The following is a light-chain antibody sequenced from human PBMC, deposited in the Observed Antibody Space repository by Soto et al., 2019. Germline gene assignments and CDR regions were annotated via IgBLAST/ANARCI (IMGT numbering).Light chain of an antibody. CDR1: SSDVGAYNY. CDR2: DVS. J-gene: IGLJ1*01. V-gene: IGLV2-11*01. CDR3: CSYAGNMYV. Sequence: QSVLTQPRSVSGSPGQSVTTSCTGSSSDVGAYNYVSWYQQHPGKAPKLMIFDVSKRPSGVPDRFSGSKSGSTASLTISGLQAEDEADYYCCSYAGNMYVVGSGTKVTVL.